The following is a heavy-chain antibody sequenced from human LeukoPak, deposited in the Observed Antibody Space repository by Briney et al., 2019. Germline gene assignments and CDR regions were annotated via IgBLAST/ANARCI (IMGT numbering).Heavy chain of an antibody. J-gene: IGHJ4*02. D-gene: IGHD3-10*01. CDR1: GGSISSGGYS. V-gene: IGHV4-30-2*01. CDR2: IYHSGSA. Sequence: SQTLSLTCAVSGGSISSGGYSWSWIRQPPGKGLEWIGYIYHSGSAYYNPSLKSRVTISVDRSKNQFSLKLSSVTAADTAVYYCARAEYYFDYWGQGTLVTVSS. CDR3: ARAEYYFDY.